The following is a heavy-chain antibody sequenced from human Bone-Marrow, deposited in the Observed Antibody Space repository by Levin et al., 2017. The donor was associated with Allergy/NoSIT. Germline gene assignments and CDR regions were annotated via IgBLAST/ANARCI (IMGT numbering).Heavy chain of an antibody. CDR1: GFTFSSYW. Sequence: GESLKISCAASGFTFSSYWMYWVRQAPGKGLVWVSRINSDGSITNYADSVKGRFIISRDNAKNTLYVQMNSLRGEDTAVYYCARVNYQHYDMDVWGQGTTVTVSS. J-gene: IGHJ6*02. V-gene: IGHV3-74*01. CDR2: INSDGSIT. CDR3: ARVNYQHYDMDV. D-gene: IGHD1-7*01.